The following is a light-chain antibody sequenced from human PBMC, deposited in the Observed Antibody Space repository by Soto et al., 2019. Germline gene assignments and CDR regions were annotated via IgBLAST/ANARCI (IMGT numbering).Light chain of an antibody. Sequence: DIQMTQSPSSLSASLGDRVTITCRASQGIGVYLAWFQQKPGYAPKLLIYAASTLQSGVPSRFSGSGSGTDFTLTVSSLQPEDVATYYCQKYNSAPLTFGGGNRVEIK. CDR1: QGIGVY. V-gene: IGKV1-27*01. J-gene: IGKJ4*01. CDR2: AAS. CDR3: QKYNSAPLT.